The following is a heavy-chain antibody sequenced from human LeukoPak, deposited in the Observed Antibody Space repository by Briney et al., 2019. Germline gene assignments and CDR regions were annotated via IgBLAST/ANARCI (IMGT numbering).Heavy chain of an antibody. CDR1: GFTFSSYG. CDR3: AKVVVVVTATMYYYYMDV. Sequence: GGSLRLSCAASGFTFSSYGMSWVRQAPGKGLEWVSAISGSGGSTYYADSVKGRFTISRDNSKNTLYLQMNSLRAEDTAVYYCAKVVVVVTATMYYYYMDVWGKGTTVTISS. J-gene: IGHJ6*03. V-gene: IGHV3-23*01. CDR2: ISGSGGST. D-gene: IGHD2-21*02.